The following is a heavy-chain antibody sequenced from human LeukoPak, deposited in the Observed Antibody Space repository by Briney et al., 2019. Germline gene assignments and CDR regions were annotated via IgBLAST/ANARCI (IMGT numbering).Heavy chain of an antibody. CDR1: GGSISSYY. CDR3: ARGRLVYDSTGYHY. J-gene: IGHJ4*02. CDR2: IYYSGST. V-gene: IGHV4-59*01. D-gene: IGHD3-22*01. Sequence: PSETLSLTCTVSGGSISSYYWSWIRQPPGKGLEWIGYIYYSGSTNYNPSLKSRVTISVDTSKNQFSLKLSSVTAADTAVYYCARGRLVYDSTGYHYWGQGTLVTVSS.